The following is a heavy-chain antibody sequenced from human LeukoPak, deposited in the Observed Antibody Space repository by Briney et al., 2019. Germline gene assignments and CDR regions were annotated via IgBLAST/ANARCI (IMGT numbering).Heavy chain of an antibody. CDR1: GYTFNLCG. CDR2: ISAYDGKT. D-gene: IGHD2-21*01. J-gene: IGHJ5*02. CDR3: ARDKVIASAGTPNWFDP. Sequence: ASVKLSCKASGYTFNLCGISWVRQAPGPGLERVGWISAYDGKTNYLQKFQGRITLTTDTATSTAYMELRSRRSDDTAVYYCARDKVIASAGTPNWFDPWGQGTLVTVSS. V-gene: IGHV1-18*01.